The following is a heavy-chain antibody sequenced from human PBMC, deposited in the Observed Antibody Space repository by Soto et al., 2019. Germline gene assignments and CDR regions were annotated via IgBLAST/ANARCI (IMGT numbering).Heavy chain of an antibody. CDR3: AKGVTTVVKSWFDP. D-gene: IGHD4-17*01. J-gene: IGHJ5*02. V-gene: IGHV3-30*18. CDR2: ISYDGSNK. CDR1: GFTFSSYG. Sequence: QVQLVESGGGVVQPGRSLRLSCAASGFTFSSYGMHWVRQAPGKGLEWVAVISYDGSNKYYADSVKGRFTISRDNSKNTLYLQMNSLRAEDTAVYYCAKGVTTVVKSWFDPWGQGTLVTVSS.